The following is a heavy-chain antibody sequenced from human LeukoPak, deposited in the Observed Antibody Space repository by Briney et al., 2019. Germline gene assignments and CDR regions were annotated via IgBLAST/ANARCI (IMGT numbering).Heavy chain of an antibody. J-gene: IGHJ3*02. CDR3: ARDSVRENDAFDI. CDR1: GGSISSSSYY. D-gene: IGHD3-10*01. CDR2: IYYSGST. Sequence: PSETLSLTCTVSGGSISSSSYYWGWIRQPPGKGLEWIGSIYYSGSTYYNPSLKSRVTISVDTSKNQFSLKLSSVTAADTAVYYCARDSVRENDAFDIWGQGTMVTVSS. V-gene: IGHV4-39*07.